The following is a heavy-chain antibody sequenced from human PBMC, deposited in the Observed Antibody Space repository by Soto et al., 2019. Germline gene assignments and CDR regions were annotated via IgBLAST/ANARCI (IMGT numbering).Heavy chain of an antibody. V-gene: IGHV5-51*01. J-gene: IGHJ4*01. CDR3: ARHLVGSTRGNFDH. Sequence: GESLKISCKTSGYSFTSYWIGWVRQMPGKGMEWMGNIYPYDSDTRYSPSFQGQVTISADTSITTAYLQWSGLRASDTAMYFCARHLVGSTRGNFDHWGQGTLVTVS. CDR1: GYSFTSYW. D-gene: IGHD2-2*01. CDR2: IYPYDSDT.